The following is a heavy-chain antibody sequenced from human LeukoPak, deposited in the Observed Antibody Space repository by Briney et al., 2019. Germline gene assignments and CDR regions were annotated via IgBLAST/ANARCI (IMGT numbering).Heavy chain of an antibody. CDR1: GFTFSSYA. Sequence: GGSLRLSCAASGFTFSSYATSWVRQAPGKGLEWVSAISGSGGSTYYADSVKGRFTISRDNSKNTLYLQMNSLRAEDTAVYYCAKIVAVAGAPHFDYWGQGTLVTVSS. CDR2: ISGSGGST. D-gene: IGHD6-19*01. V-gene: IGHV3-23*01. CDR3: AKIVAVAGAPHFDY. J-gene: IGHJ4*02.